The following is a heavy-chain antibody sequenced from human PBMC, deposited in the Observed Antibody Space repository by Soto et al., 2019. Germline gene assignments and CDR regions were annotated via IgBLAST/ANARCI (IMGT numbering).Heavy chain of an antibody. D-gene: IGHD6-19*01. J-gene: IGHJ4*02. V-gene: IGHV2-5*01. CDR3: AKKGVIAVVVIESS. Sequence: SGPTLVNPTQTLTLTCTFSGFSLSTSGVGVGWIRQPPGKALEWLALIYWNDDKRYSPSLKSRLTITKDTSKNQVVLTMTNMAPVNTAIYYCAKKGVIAVVVIESSGGQGTLVPVSS. CDR2: IYWNDDK. CDR1: GFSLSTSGVG.